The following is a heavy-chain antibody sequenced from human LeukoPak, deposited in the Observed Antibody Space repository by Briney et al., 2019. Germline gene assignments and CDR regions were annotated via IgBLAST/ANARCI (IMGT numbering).Heavy chain of an antibody. CDR2: IYYSGTN. J-gene: IGHJ4*02. CDR3: ATIRTTYYDYVWGSYRSTDDFDH. CDR1: SGSISSSSYH. D-gene: IGHD3-16*02. Sequence: SEALSLTCTVSSGSISSSSYHWGWIRQPPGKGLEWTGSIYYSGTNYYNPSLKSRVTISVDTSKNQFSLKLSSVTAADTAVHYCATIRTTYYDYVWGSYRSTDDFDHWGQGILVTVSS. V-gene: IGHV4-39*07.